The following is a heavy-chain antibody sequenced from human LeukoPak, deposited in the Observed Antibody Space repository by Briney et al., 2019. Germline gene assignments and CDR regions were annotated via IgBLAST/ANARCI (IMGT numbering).Heavy chain of an antibody. CDR1: GFTFSSYA. J-gene: IGHJ4*02. Sequence: PGGSLRLSCAAAGFTFSSYAMSWVRQAPGKGLEWVSSISGSGGSTYYADSVKGWFTISRDNSKNTLYLQMNSLRGEDTAVYYCAKDLFSQGAAAGTGPFDSWGQGTLVTVSS. V-gene: IGHV3-23*01. D-gene: IGHD6-13*01. CDR2: ISGSGGST. CDR3: AKDLFSQGAAAGTGPFDS.